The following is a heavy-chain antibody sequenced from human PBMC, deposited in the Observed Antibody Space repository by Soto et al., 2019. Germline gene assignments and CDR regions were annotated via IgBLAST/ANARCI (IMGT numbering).Heavy chain of an antibody. D-gene: IGHD6-6*01. Sequence: PSETLSLTCAVSGGSISSSNWWSWVRQPPGKGLEWIGEIYHSGSTNYNPSLKSRVTISVDKSKNQFSLKLSSVTAADTAVYYCARQAARVRWNRNNWFDPWGQGTLVTVSS. J-gene: IGHJ5*02. V-gene: IGHV4-4*02. CDR3: ARQAARVRWNRNNWFDP. CDR2: IYHSGST. CDR1: GGSISSSNW.